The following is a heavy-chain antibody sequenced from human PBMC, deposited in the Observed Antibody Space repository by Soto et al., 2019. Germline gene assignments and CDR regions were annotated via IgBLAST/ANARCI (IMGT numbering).Heavy chain of an antibody. D-gene: IGHD3-22*01. J-gene: IGHJ6*04. CDR3: ARGTRDYFDTTGPGYGMDV. Sequence: QVQLQESGPGLVKPSQTLSLTCTVSGDSISDVDYYWSWVRQTPREGLEWIGAFYDSGTSYYSPSLKTRMTISLDSSKIQFSLTLTSVTAADTAVYHCARGTRDYFDTTGPGYGMDVWGEGTTVTVSS. V-gene: IGHV4-30-4*01. CDR1: GDSISDVDYY. CDR2: FYDSGTS.